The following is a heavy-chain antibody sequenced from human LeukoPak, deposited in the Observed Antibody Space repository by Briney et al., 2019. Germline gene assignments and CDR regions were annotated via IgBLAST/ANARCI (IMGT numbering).Heavy chain of an antibody. CDR3: ARANFLYCSSSTGLFDY. V-gene: IGHV1-2*02. D-gene: IGHD2-2*01. CDR2: INPNDGDT. CDR1: GYTFTDYY. J-gene: IGHJ4*02. Sequence: ASVKVSCKASGYTFTDYYMHWVRQATGQGFEWMGWINPNDGDTNYAQKFQGRVTMTRDTSISTAHMEVSSLRSDDTAVYYCARANFLYCSSSTGLFDYWGQGTLVTVSS.